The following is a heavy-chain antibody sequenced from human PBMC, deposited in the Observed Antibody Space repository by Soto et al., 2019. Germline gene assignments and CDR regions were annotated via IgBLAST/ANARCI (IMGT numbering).Heavy chain of an antibody. D-gene: IGHD3-10*01. CDR1: GFVFKDSS. J-gene: IGHJ4*02. V-gene: IGHV3-73*01. Sequence: EVLLVESGGGLVQPGGSLKLSCAASGFVFKDSSIHWFRQASGKGLEGVGRIRDRAFSYATAYDASVKGRFTISRDDSTNTAYLQMNSLKTEDTAIYNCTRLISAAQDYWGQGTLVTVSS. CDR2: IRDRAFSYAT. CDR3: TRLISAAQDY.